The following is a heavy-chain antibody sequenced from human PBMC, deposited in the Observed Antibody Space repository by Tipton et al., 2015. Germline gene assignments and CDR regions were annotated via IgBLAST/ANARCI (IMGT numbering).Heavy chain of an antibody. Sequence: TLSLTCTVSGGSVTSGSYYWSWIRQPPGKGLEWIGYISYTETSHYNPSLKSRVTISVDKSKNQLFLKLNSVTAADTAVYYCACQDYDSLTRDYQTVDYWGQGTLVTVSS. CDR3: ACQDYDSLTRDYQTVDY. V-gene: IGHV4-61*01. J-gene: IGHJ4*02. CDR2: ISYTETS. CDR1: GGSVTSGSYY. D-gene: IGHD3-9*01.